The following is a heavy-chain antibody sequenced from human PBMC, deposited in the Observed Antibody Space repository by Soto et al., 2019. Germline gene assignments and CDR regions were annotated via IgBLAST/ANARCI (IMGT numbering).Heavy chain of an antibody. CDR1: GGSISSYY. J-gene: IGHJ4*02. V-gene: IGHV4-59*01. D-gene: IGHD3-16*02. CDR3: ARSYDYSGVSYRPHGYFDY. Sequence: PSETLSLTCTVSGGSISSYYWSWIRQPPGKGLEWIGYIYYSGSTNYNPSLKSRVTISVDTSKNQFSLKLSSVTAADTAVYYCARSYDYSGVSYRPHGYFDYWGQGTLVTVSS. CDR2: IYYSGST.